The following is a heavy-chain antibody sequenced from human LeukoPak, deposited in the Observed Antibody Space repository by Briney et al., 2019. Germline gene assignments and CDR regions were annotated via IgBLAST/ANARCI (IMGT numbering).Heavy chain of an antibody. CDR2: IHHSGGT. CDR3: ARETWTAAAIDY. CDR1: NASINSHNW. Sequence: SGTLSLTCAVSNASINSHNWWNWVRQSPGKGLEWIGEIHHSGGTNYNPSLKSRVTISVDTSKNQFSLKLSSVTAADTAVYYCARETWTAAAIDYWGQGTLVTVSS. V-gene: IGHV4-4*02. D-gene: IGHD6-25*01. J-gene: IGHJ4*02.